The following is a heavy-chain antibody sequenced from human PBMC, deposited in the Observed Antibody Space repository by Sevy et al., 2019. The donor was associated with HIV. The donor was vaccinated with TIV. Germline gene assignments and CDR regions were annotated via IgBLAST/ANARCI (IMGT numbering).Heavy chain of an antibody. CDR1: GGSIATHY. CDR2: IYISEST. J-gene: IGHJ3*02. V-gene: IGHV4-4*07. D-gene: IGHD3-10*01. CDR3: ARDNLNVSVVRGAYDAFDT. Sequence: SETLSLTCTVSGGSIATHYWSWLRQPAGKGLEWIGRIYISESTNYNPSFWSRGTLSLDASKNQFSLKLKSVTAADTAVYYCARDNLNVSVVRGAYDAFDTWGQGTKVTVSS.